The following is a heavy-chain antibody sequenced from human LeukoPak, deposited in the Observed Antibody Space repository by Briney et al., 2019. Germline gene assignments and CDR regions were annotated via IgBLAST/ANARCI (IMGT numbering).Heavy chain of an antibody. Sequence: GGSLRLSCAASGFTFSSYAMSWVRQAPGKGLEWVSAISGSGGSTYYADSVKGRFTISRDNSKNTLYLQMNSLRAEDTAVYYCAKASFYDSSGPHSYWGQGTLVTVSS. CDR3: AKASFYDSSGPHSY. D-gene: IGHD3-22*01. CDR1: GFTFSSYA. J-gene: IGHJ4*02. V-gene: IGHV3-23*01. CDR2: ISGSGGST.